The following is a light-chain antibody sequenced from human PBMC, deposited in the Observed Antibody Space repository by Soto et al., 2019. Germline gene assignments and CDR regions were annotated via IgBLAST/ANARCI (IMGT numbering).Light chain of an antibody. J-gene: IGKJ1*01. CDR2: DVS. CDR3: LQHNTYPRT. Sequence: IMLIQSPATLSVSPGERATLSCRASQNISNYLIWYQQKPGQAPRLLIYDVSNRATDIPARFSGSGSGTEFTLTISSLQPEDSATYYCLQHNTYPRTFGQGTKVDIK. V-gene: IGKV3-11*01. CDR1: QNISNY.